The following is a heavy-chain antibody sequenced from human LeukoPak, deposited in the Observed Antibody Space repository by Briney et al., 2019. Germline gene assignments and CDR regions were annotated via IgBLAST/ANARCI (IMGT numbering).Heavy chain of an antibody. J-gene: IGHJ4*02. V-gene: IGHV3-74*01. CDR1: GFTFSNYW. D-gene: IGHD1-26*01. CDR2: IDTDETT. CDR3: ARGAGIVGSTTPFDY. Sequence: PGGSLRLSCAASGFTFSNYWMHWVRQTPGKGLVWVSRIDTDETTGFADSVKGRFTISRDNAKNTLYLQMDSLRAEDTAVYYCARGAGIVGSTTPFDYWGQLAMVTVSS.